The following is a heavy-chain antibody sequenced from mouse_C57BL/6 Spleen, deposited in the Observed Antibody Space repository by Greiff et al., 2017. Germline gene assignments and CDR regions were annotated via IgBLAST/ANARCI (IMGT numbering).Heavy chain of an antibody. CDR1: GYSFTGYY. CDR3: ARWGPKGY. V-gene: IGHV1-42*01. Sequence: VQLQQSGPELVKPGASVKISCKASGYSFTGYYMNWVKQSPEKSLEWIGEINPSTGGTTYNQKFKAKATLTVDKSSSTAYMQLKSLTSEDSAVYYCARWGPKGYWGQGTTLTVSS. J-gene: IGHJ2*01. CDR2: INPSTGGT. D-gene: IGHD3-3*01.